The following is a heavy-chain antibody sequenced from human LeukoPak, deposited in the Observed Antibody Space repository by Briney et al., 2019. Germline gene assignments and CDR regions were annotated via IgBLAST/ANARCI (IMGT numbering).Heavy chain of an antibody. CDR3: AREVAMIRGVKNWFDR. D-gene: IGHD3-10*01. CDR2: TFYRSKWYY. CDR1: GDSVSSNDAS. Sequence: SQTLSLTCAISGDSVSSNDASWNWIRQSPSRGLEWLGRTFYRSKWYYDHEASVKSRITINPDTSKNQFSLQLNSVTPEDTAMYYCAREVAMIRGVKNWFDRWGQGTLVTVSS. J-gene: IGHJ5*02. V-gene: IGHV6-1*01.